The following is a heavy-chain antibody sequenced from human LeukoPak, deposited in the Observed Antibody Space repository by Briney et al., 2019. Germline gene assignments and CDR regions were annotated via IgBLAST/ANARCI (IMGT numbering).Heavy chain of an antibody. V-gene: IGHV3-23*01. CDR3: AKDGRNYNSSGYYDY. CDR2: ISGSGGST. D-gene: IGHD3-22*01. J-gene: IGHJ4*02. Sequence: GGSLRLSCAASGFTFSSYAMSWVRQAPGKGLEWVSTISGSGGSTYYADSVKGRFTISRDNSKNTLYLQMNSLRAEDTAVYYCAKDGRNYNSSGYYDYWGQGTLVTVSS. CDR1: GFTFSSYA.